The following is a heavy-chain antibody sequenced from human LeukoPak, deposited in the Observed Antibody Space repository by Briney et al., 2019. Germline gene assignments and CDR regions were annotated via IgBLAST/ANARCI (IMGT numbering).Heavy chain of an antibody. CDR3: ASSRGVTVTTSPFDY. V-gene: IGHV4-34*01. CDR2: INHSGST. Sequence: GSLRLSCAASGFTFSSYAMSWIRQPPGKGLEWIGEINHSGSTNYNPSLKSRVTISVDTSKNQFSPKLSSVTAADTAVYYCASSRGVTVTTSPFDYWGQGTLVTVSS. J-gene: IGHJ4*02. CDR1: GFTFSSYA. D-gene: IGHD4-17*01.